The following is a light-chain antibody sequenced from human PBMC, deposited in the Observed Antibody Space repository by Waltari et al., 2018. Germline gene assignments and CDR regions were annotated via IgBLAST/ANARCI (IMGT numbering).Light chain of an antibody. J-gene: IGLJ1*01. CDR3: SSYGGNNNLAV. CDR2: EVS. Sequence: QSALTQPPSASGSPGQSVTISCTGTGSDVGGYTYVSWYQLHPGKAPKLIIYEVSKRPSGVPYRFSCSKSGNTASLTVSGLRTEDEADYYCSSYGGNNNLAVFGTGTKVIVL. V-gene: IGLV2-8*01. CDR1: GSDVGGYTY.